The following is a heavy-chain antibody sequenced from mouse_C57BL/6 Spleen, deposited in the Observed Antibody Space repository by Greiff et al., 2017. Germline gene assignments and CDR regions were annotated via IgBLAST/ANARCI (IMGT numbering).Heavy chain of an antibody. CDR3: ARQLRLQAMDY. CDR1: GYTFTSYW. V-gene: IGHV1-55*01. D-gene: IGHD3-2*02. J-gene: IGHJ4*01. CDR2: IYPGSGST. Sequence: QVQLKQPGAELVKPGASVKMSCKASGYTFTSYWITWVKQRPGQGLEWIGDIYPGSGSTNYNEKFKSKATLTVDTSSSTAYMQLSSLTSEDSAVYYRARQLRLQAMDYWRQGTSDTGSS.